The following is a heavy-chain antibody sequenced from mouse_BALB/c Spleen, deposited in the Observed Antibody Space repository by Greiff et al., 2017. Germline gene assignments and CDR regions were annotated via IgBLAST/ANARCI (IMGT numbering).Heavy chain of an antibody. J-gene: IGHJ4*01. CDR1: GYTFTSYY. D-gene: IGHD4-1*01. Sequence: VQGVESGPELVKPGASVRISCKASGYTFTSYYIHWVKQRPGQGLEWIGWIYPGNVNTKYNEKFKGKATLTADKSSSTAYMQLSSLTSEDSAVYFCARTGTDYYAMDYWGQGTSVTVSS. CDR2: IYPGNVNT. V-gene: IGHV1S56*01. CDR3: ARTGTDYYAMDY.